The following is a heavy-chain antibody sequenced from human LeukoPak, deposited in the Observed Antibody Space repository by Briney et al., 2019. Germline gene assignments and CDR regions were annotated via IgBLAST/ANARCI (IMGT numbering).Heavy chain of an antibody. D-gene: IGHD4-23*01. V-gene: IGHV3-13*01. CDR3: ARVLDYGGNWYYYYGMDV. CDR1: GFTFSSYD. CDR2: IGTAGDT. Sequence: GGSLRLSCAASGFTFSSYDMHWVRQATGKGLEWVSAIGTAGDTYYPGSVKGRFTISRENAKNSLYLQMSSLRAEDTAVYYCARVLDYGGNWYYYYGMDVWGQGTTVTVSS. J-gene: IGHJ6*02.